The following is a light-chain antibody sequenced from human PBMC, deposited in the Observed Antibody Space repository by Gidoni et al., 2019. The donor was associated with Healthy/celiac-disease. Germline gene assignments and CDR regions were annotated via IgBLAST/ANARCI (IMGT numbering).Light chain of an antibody. CDR1: KLGDKY. CDR3: QAWDSSTAV. CDR2: QDS. Sequence: YELTQPPSVSVSPGQTASLTCSGDKLGDKYACWYQQKPGQSPVLVIYQDSKRPSGIPERFSGSNSGNTATLTISGTQAMDEADYYCQAWDSSTAVFGGGTKLTVL. V-gene: IGLV3-1*01. J-gene: IGLJ2*01.